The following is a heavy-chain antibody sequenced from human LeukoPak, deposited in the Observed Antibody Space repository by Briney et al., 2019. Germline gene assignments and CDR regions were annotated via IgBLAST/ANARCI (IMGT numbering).Heavy chain of an antibody. V-gene: IGHV3-53*01. Sequence: GGSLRLSCAASGFTVSSNYMSWVRQAPGKGLEWVSVIYSGGSTYYADSVKGRSTISRDNSKNTLYLQMNSLRAEDTAVYYCARDDDSSGYYNYWGQGTLVTVSS. J-gene: IGHJ4*02. CDR2: IYSGGST. CDR1: GFTVSSNY. CDR3: ARDDDSSGYYNY. D-gene: IGHD3-22*01.